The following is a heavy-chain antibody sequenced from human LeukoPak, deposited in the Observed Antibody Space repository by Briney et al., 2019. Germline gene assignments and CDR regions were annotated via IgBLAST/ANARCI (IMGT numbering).Heavy chain of an antibody. V-gene: IGHV4-34*01. Sequence: SETLSLTCAVYGGSFSGYYWSWIRQPPGKGLEWIGEINHSGSTNYNPSLESRVTISVDTSKNQFSLKLSSVTAADTAVYYCARGSAYYGSGSYYRLGTWDYWGQGTLVTVSS. CDR2: INHSGST. CDR1: GGSFSGYY. CDR3: ARGSAYYGSGSYYRLGTWDY. D-gene: IGHD3-10*01. J-gene: IGHJ4*02.